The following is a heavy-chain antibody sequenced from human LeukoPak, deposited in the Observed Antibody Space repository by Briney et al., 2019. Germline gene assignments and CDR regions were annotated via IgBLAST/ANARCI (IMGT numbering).Heavy chain of an antibody. CDR3: ARYPLVPGF. CDR1: GDSIRGATYR. J-gene: IGHJ4*02. D-gene: IGHD3-3*02. V-gene: IGHV4-39*02. CDR2: ICESGTT. Sequence: SETLSLTCSVSGDSIRGATYRWGWVRQPPGKGLEWIGSICESGTTFYNPSLKRRIALSVDTSKNHFSLRLSSATAADSAVYYCARYPLVPGFWGQGTLVTVSS.